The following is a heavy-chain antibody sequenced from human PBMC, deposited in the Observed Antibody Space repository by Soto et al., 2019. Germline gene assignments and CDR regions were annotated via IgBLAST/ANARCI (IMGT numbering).Heavy chain of an antibody. V-gene: IGHV3-15*01. Sequence: PGGSLRLSCAASGFTFSNAWMSWVRQAPGKGLEWVGRIKSKTDGGTTDYAAPVKGRFTISRDDSKNTLYLQMNSLKTEDTAVYYCTTDPEARYYYYGMDVWGQGTTVTVSS. CDR1: GFTFSNAW. D-gene: IGHD6-6*01. J-gene: IGHJ6*02. CDR2: IKSKTDGGTT. CDR3: TTDPEARYYYYGMDV.